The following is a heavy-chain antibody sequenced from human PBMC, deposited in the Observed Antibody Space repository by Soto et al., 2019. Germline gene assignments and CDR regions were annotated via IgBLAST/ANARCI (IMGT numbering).Heavy chain of an antibody. CDR1: GGSISSGGYY. J-gene: IGHJ3*02. Sequence: QVQLQESGPGLVKPSQTLSLTCTVSGGSISSGGYYWSWIRQHPGNGLEWIGYIYYSGSTYYNPSLKSRVTISVDTSKNQFSLKLSSVTAADTAVYYCARSKLAVTPGIDAFAIWGQGTMVTVSS. CDR3: ARSKLAVTPGIDAFAI. V-gene: IGHV4-31*03. CDR2: IYYSGST. D-gene: IGHD2-21*02.